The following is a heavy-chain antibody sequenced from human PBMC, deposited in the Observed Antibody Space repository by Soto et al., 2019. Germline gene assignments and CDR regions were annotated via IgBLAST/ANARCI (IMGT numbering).Heavy chain of an antibody. D-gene: IGHD3-3*01. CDR3: AREPRLRPYYDFWSGYYFGWFDP. Sequence: SETMCHTCTVSGGSIRRGDYYWSWNRQPPGKGLEWIGYIYYSGSTYYNPSLKSRVTISVDTSKNQFSLKLSSVTAADTAVYYCAREPRLRPYYDFWSGYYFGWFDPWGQGTLVTVSS. V-gene: IGHV4-30-4*01. J-gene: IGHJ5*02. CDR1: GGSIRRGDYY. CDR2: IYYSGST.